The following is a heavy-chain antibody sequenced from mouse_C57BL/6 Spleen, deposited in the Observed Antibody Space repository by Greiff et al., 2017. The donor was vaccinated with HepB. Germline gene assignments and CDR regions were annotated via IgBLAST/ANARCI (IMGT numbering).Heavy chain of an antibody. CDR3: ASESDY. CDR1: GYTFTDYY. CDR2: IYPGSGNT. Sequence: VQLVESGAELVRPGASVKLSCKASGYTFTDYYINWVKQRPGQGLEWIARIYPGSGNTYYNEKFKGKATLTAEKSSSTAYMQLSSLTSEDSAVYFCASESDYWGQGTTLTVSS. V-gene: IGHV1-76*01. J-gene: IGHJ2*01.